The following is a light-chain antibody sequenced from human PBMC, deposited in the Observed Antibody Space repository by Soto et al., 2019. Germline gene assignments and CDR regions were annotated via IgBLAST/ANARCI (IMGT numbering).Light chain of an antibody. CDR3: SSYSSSSTLV. CDR2: DVS. CDR1: SSDVGGYLH. V-gene: IGLV2-14*03. Sequence: QSALTQPASMSGAPGQSITISCTGTSSDVGGYLHVSWYQQHPGKAPKLLIYDVSYRPSEISDRFSASKSGNTASLTISGLLTEDEADYYCSSYSSSSTLVFGTGTKLTVL. J-gene: IGLJ1*01.